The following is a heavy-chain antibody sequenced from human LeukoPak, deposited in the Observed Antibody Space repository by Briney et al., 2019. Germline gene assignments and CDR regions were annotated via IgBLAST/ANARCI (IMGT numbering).Heavy chain of an antibody. CDR2: IYPGDSDT. CDR1: GYSFTSYW. V-gene: IGHV5-51*01. D-gene: IGHD3-22*01. J-gene: IGHJ3*02. CDR3: ARHVEYYYDSSGPTRYIPDVFDI. Sequence: GESLKISCKGSGYSFTSYWIGWVRQMPGKGLEWTGIIYPGDSDTRYSPSFQGQVTISADKSISTAYLQWSSLKASDTAMYYCARHVEYYYDSSGPTRYIPDVFDIWGQGTMVTVSS.